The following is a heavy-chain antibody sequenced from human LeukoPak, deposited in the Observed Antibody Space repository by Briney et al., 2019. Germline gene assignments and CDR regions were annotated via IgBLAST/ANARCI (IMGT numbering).Heavy chain of an antibody. CDR3: AREGNKMCAFDI. CDR2: ISTSGSTV. J-gene: IGHJ3*02. CDR1: GFTFSTYE. D-gene: IGHD2/OR15-2a*01. V-gene: IGHV3-48*03. Sequence: LAGGSLRLSCAASGFTFSTYEMHWVRQAPGKGLEWVSYISTSGSTVYYADSVKGRFTISRDDDKNSLYLQMNSLRAEDTAVYYWAREGNKMCAFDIRGQGTVVTVSS.